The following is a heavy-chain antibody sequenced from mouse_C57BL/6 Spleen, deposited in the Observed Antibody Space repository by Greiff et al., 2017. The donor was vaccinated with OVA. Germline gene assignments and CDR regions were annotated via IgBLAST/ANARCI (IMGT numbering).Heavy chain of an antibody. J-gene: IGHJ2*01. CDR2: IWSGGST. D-gene: IGHD3-3*01. CDR1: GFSLTSYG. Sequence: QVQLQQSGPGLVQPSQTLSITCTVSGFSLTSYGIHWVRQSPGKGLEWLGVIWSGGSTNYNAAFISSLSISKDNSKSQVFFKMNSLQADDTAVYYCARARGEGPVDYWGQGTTLTVSS. V-gene: IGHV2-2*01. CDR3: ARARGEGPVDY.